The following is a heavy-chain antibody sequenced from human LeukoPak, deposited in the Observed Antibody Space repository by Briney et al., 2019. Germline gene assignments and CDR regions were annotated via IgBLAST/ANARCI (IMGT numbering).Heavy chain of an antibody. V-gene: IGHV1-24*01. CDR2: FDPEDGET. Sequence: ASVKVSCKVSGYTLTELSMHWVRQAPGKGLEWMGGFDPEDGETIYAQKFQGRVTMTRDTSISTAYMELSRLRSDDTAVYYCARDVGHSGYETWGQGTLVTVSS. D-gene: IGHD5-12*01. CDR1: GYTLTELS. J-gene: IGHJ5*02. CDR3: ARDVGHSGYET.